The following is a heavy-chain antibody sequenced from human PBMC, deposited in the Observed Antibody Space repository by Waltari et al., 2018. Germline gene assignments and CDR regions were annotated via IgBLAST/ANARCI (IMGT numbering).Heavy chain of an antibody. CDR3: ARKVYDFWSGYSNWLDP. CDR1: GFSLSTSGVG. D-gene: IGHD3-3*01. Sequence: QITLKESGPTLVKPTQTLTLTCTFSGFSLSTSGVGVAWIRQPPGKAPQWLGLIYWNDKKYYSPSLESRLSVSKDTSRNQVVLTMTNMDPVDTATYYCARKVYDFWSGYSNWLDPWGQGILVTVSS. J-gene: IGHJ5*02. V-gene: IGHV2-5*01. CDR2: IYWNDKK.